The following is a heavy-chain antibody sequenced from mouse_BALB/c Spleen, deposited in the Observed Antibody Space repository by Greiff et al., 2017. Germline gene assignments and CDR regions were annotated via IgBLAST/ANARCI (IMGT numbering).Heavy chain of an antibody. V-gene: IGHV1-4*02. CDR2: INPSSGYT. Sequence: QVQLQQSAAELARPGASVKMSCKASGYTFTSYTMHWVKQRPGQGLEWIGYINPSSGYTEYNQKFKDKTTLTADKSSSTAYMQLSSLTSEDSAVYYCARENGNYTYYYAMDYWGQGTSVTVSS. CDR3: ARENGNYTYYYAMDY. D-gene: IGHD2-1*01. J-gene: IGHJ4*01. CDR1: GYTFTSYT.